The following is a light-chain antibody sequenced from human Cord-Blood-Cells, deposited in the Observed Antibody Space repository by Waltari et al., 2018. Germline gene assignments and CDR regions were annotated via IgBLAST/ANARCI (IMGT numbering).Light chain of an antibody. Sequence: DIQMTQSPSSVSASVGDRVTITCRAGQGISRWLAWYQPKPGKAPKLLIYAASSLQSGVPARFSGSGSGTDFTLTISSLQPEDFATYYCQPANSFPFTFGPGTKVDIK. V-gene: IGKV1-12*01. CDR2: AAS. CDR3: QPANSFPFT. J-gene: IGKJ3*01. CDR1: QGISRW.